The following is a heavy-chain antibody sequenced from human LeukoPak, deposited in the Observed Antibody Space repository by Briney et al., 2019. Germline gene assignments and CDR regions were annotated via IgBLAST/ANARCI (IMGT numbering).Heavy chain of an antibody. CDR2: IYYSGSA. CDR1: GGSISSYY. CDR3: ARFDSSVKNWYFDL. D-gene: IGHD3-22*01. J-gene: IGHJ2*01. V-gene: IGHV4-59*08. Sequence: PSETLSLTCTVSGGSISSYYWSWIRQPPGKGLEWIGYIYYSGSANYNPSLKSRVTISVDTSKNQFSLKLSSVTAADTAVYYCARFDSSVKNWYFDLWGRGTLVTVSS.